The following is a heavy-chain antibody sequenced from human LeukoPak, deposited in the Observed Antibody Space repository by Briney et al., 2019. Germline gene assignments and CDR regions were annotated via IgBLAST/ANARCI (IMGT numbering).Heavy chain of an antibody. CDR2: IYSGGST. J-gene: IGHJ4*02. V-gene: IGHV3-66*01. Sequence: TGGSLRLSCAASGFTVSSNYMSWVRQAPGKGLEWVSVIYSGGSTYYADSVKGRFTISRDNSKNTLYLQTNSLRAEDTAVYYCARDPGYYGSGSTPSDYWGQGTLVTVSS. CDR3: ARDPGYYGSGSTPSDY. D-gene: IGHD3-10*01. CDR1: GFTVSSNY.